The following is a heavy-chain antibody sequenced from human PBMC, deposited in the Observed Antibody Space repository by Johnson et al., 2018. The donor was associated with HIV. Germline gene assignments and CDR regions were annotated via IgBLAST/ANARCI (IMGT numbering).Heavy chain of an antibody. V-gene: IGHV3-30*04. Sequence: VESGGGVVQPGRSLRLSCAASGFTFSSYAMHWVRQAPGKGLEWVAVISYDGSKKYYADSVQGRFTISRDNSKNTLYLQMNSLRAEDTAVYYCARESTMITQPDAFDIWGQGTMVTVSS. CDR1: GFTFSSYA. D-gene: IGHD3-22*01. J-gene: IGHJ3*02. CDR3: ARESTMITQPDAFDI. CDR2: ISYDGSKK.